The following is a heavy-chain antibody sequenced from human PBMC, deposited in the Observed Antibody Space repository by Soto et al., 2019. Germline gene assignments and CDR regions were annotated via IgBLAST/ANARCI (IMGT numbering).Heavy chain of an antibody. Sequence: QLQLQESGSGLVKPSQTLSLTCAVSGGSISSGGYSGGWIRQPPGKGLEWNGYIYHSGSTYYIPSLESRVTISVDRSKNQFSLKLSSVTAADTAVYYCARGLTVTRYHYFDYWGQGTLVTVSS. D-gene: IGHD4-17*01. J-gene: IGHJ4*02. V-gene: IGHV4-30-2*01. CDR2: IYHSGST. CDR1: GGSISSGGYS. CDR3: ARGLTVTRYHYFDY.